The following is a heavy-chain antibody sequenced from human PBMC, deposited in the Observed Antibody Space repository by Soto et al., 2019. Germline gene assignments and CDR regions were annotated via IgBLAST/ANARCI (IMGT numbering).Heavy chain of an antibody. D-gene: IGHD3-10*01. Sequence: PSETLSLTCTVSGGSISSFYWSWIRQPPGKGLEWIGYIYYSGSTNYNPSLKSRVTISVDTSKNQFSLKLSSVTAADTAVYYCARDGSGSYLSLDYWGQGTLVTVSS. CDR1: GGSISSFY. J-gene: IGHJ4*02. CDR3: ARDGSGSYLSLDY. V-gene: IGHV4-59*01. CDR2: IYYSGST.